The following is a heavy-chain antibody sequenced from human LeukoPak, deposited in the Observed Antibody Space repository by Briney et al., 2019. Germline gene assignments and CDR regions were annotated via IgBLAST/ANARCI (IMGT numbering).Heavy chain of an antibody. CDR3: ARVPYYYYMDV. Sequence: SETLSLTCTVSGGSISSYYWSWIRQPPGKGLEWIGYIYYTGSTNYNPSLKSRVTISVDTSKNQFSLKLSSVTAADTAVYYCARVPYYYYMDVWGKGTTVTVSS. V-gene: IGHV4-59*01. CDR1: GGSISSYY. CDR2: IYYTGST. J-gene: IGHJ6*03.